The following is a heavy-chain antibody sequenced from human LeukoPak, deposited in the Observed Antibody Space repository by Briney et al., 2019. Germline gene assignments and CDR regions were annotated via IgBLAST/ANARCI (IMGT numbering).Heavy chain of an antibody. CDR3: ARSYSSGWYYDF. CDR2: IYYSGST. V-gene: IGHV4-59*08. CDR1: GFTVSSNE. D-gene: IGHD6-19*01. J-gene: IGHJ4*02. Sequence: GSLRLSCAGSGFTVSSNEMSWVRQAPGKGLEWIGYIYYSGSTNYNPSLKSRVTISVDSSKNQFSLKLSSVTAADTAVYYCARSYSSGWYYDFWGQGTLVTASS.